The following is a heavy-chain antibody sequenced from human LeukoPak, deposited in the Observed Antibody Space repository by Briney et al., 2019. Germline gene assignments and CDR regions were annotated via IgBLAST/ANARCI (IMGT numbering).Heavy chain of an antibody. CDR2: MQFDGSHK. J-gene: IGHJ4*02. D-gene: IGHD3-10*01. V-gene: IGHV3-30*02. Sequence: GGSLRLSCVASGFIFSTYGMHWVRQAPGKGLEWVAFMQFDGSHKYYADSVRGRFTISEDSSKNTLYLQMNSLRAEDTAMYYCAKGAYGSGTYLDYWGQGTLVTVSS. CDR1: GFIFSTYG. CDR3: AKGAYGSGTYLDY.